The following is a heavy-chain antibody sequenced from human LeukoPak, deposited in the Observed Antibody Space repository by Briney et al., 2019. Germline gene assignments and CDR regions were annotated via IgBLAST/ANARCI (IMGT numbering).Heavy chain of an antibody. CDR3: ARGTTKHDYGTGY. CDR2: ISYDGSNK. Sequence: GGSLRLSCAASGFTFSSYAMHWVRQAPGKGLEWVAVISYDGSNKYYADSVKGRFTISRDNAKNSLYLQMNSLRAEDTAVYYCARGTTKHDYGTGYWGQGTLVTVSS. V-gene: IGHV3-30*04. J-gene: IGHJ4*02. CDR1: GFTFSSYA. D-gene: IGHD4-17*01.